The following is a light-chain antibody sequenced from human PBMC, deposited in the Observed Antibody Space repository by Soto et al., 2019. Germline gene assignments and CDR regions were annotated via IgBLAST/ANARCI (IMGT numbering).Light chain of an antibody. CDR1: SRDVGGYDY. CDR2: EVS. CDR3: SSYAGSVSVI. J-gene: IGLJ2*01. V-gene: IGLV2-11*01. Sequence: QSALTQPRSVSGSPGQSVTISCTGTSRDVGGYDYVSWYQQHPGKAPKLMISEVSKRPSGVPDRFSGSKSGNTASLTVSGLQAEDEADYYCSSYAGSVSVIFGGGTKVTVL.